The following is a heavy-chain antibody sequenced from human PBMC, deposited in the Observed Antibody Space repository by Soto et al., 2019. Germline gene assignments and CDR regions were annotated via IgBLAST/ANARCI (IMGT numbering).Heavy chain of an antibody. CDR2: ISSSSSYI. CDR3: ARSDFWTTRVYYGMDV. D-gene: IGHD3-3*01. J-gene: IGHJ6*02. V-gene: IGHV3-21*01. Sequence: VGSLRLSCAASGFTFSSYSMNWVRQAPGKGLEWVSSISSSSSYIYYADSVKGRFTISRDNAKNSLYLQMNSLRAEDTAVYYCARSDFWTTRVYYGMDVWGQGTTVTVSS. CDR1: GFTFSSYS.